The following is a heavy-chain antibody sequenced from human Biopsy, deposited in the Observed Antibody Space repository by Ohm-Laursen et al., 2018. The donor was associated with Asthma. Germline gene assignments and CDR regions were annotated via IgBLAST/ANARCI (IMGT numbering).Heavy chain of an antibody. CDR3: ARVASYGDVYFGIDV. CDR2: ISYSGNT. J-gene: IGHJ6*02. V-gene: IGHV4-31*11. CDR1: GGSIISGDYF. Sequence: TLSLTCAVSGGSIISGDYFWSWIRQHPGKGLEWVGYISYSGNTYYNPSLKSRVSISVDTSKNQFSLNLSSVTAADTAVYFCARVASYGDVYFGIDVWGPGTTVSV. D-gene: IGHD4-17*01.